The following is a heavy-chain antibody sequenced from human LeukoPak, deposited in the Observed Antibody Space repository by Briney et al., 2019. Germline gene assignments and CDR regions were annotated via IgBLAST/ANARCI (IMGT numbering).Heavy chain of an antibody. V-gene: IGHV1-8*01. D-gene: IGHD6-13*01. CDR1: GYTFTSYD. Sequence: ASVKVSCKASGYTFTSYDINWVRQATGQGLEWMGWMNPNSGNTGYAQKFQGRVTMTRNTSISTAYMELSSLRSEDTAVYYCARWAAARKPYYYYYMDVWGKGTTVTVSS. J-gene: IGHJ6*03. CDR3: ARWAAARKPYYYYYMDV. CDR2: MNPNSGNT.